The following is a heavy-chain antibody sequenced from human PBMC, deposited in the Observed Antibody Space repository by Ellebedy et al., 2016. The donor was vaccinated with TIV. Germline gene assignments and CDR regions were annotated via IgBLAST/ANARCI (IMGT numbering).Heavy chain of an antibody. Sequence: AASVKVSCKASGYTFTSYYMHWVRQAPGQGLEWMGIINPSGGSTSYAQKFQGRVTMTRDTSTSTVYMELSSLEASDTAMYYCARLMMEQHQSWFDPWGQGTLVTVSS. CDR1: GYTFTSYY. J-gene: IGHJ5*02. CDR2: INPSGGST. V-gene: IGHV1-46*01. D-gene: IGHD6-13*01. CDR3: ARLMMEQHQSWFDP.